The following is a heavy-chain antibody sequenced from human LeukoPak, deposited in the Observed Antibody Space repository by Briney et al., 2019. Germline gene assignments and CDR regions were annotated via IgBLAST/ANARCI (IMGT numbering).Heavy chain of an antibody. D-gene: IGHD3-3*01. CDR1: GNTFIDYY. J-gene: IGHJ5*02. CDR3: ARDRLRLLEFGQDKPNWFDP. V-gene: IGHV1-2*06. CDR2: INPNSGGT. Sequence: ASVKVSCKASGNTFIDYYMHWVRQAPGQGLEWVGRINPNSGGTNYAQKFQGRVTMTIDTSINTSYMELNRLTSDDTAVYYCARDRLRLLEFGQDKPNWFDPWGQRTLVTVSS.